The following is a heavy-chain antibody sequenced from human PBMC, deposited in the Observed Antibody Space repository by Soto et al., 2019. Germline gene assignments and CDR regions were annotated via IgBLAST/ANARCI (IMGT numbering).Heavy chain of an antibody. V-gene: IGHV2-5*02. Sequence: QITLNESGPTVVRPTETLTLTCRFSGFSLTTSGVGVGWIRKSPGKAPDWLALIYWDDDKRYSASLKSRHTITKDTYKNPVVLPVSDLDPTDTATYYCAHRVLRTVFGLVTPTAIYFDFWGQGTPVAVSS. D-gene: IGHD3-3*01. CDR3: AHRVLRTVFGLVTPTAIYFDF. CDR2: IYWDDDK. CDR1: GFSLTTSGVG. J-gene: IGHJ4*02.